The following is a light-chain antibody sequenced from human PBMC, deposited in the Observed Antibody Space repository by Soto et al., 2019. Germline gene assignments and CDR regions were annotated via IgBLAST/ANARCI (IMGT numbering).Light chain of an antibody. V-gene: IGKV3-15*01. CDR2: GAS. CDR1: QSVGIT. J-gene: IGKJ5*01. CDR3: QTYDSWPL. Sequence: EIVMTQSPATMSVYPGEGATLSCRASQSVGITLDGYQQNPGQAPRVVVYGASTRANGIPARLSGSGSGTEFTLTISGLQSEDFAVYYCQTYDSWPLFGQGTRLESK.